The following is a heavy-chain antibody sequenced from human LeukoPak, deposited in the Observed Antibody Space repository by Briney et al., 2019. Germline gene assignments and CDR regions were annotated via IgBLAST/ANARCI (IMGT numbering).Heavy chain of an antibody. Sequence: GESLKISCKGSGYSFTSYWIGWVRQMPGKGLEGMGIIYPGDSDTRYSPSFQGQVTISADKSISTAYLQWSSLKASDTAMYYCARHGRYGDYADAFDIWGQGTMVTVSS. CDR2: IYPGDSDT. CDR3: ARHGRYGDYADAFDI. D-gene: IGHD4-17*01. V-gene: IGHV5-51*01. CDR1: GYSFTSYW. J-gene: IGHJ3*02.